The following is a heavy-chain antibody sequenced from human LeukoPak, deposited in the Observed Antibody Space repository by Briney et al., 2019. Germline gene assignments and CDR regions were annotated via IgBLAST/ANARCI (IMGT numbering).Heavy chain of an antibody. J-gene: IGHJ5*02. D-gene: IGHD3-22*01. CDR1: GFTFSNYA. V-gene: IGHV3-53*01. CDR3: ARDRGYYYDSSGPNWFDP. Sequence: GGSLRLSCAASGFTFSNYAMSWVRQAPGKGLEWVSVIYSGGSTYYADSVKGRFTISRDNSKNTLYLQMNSLRAEDTAVYYCARDRGYYYDSSGPNWFDPWGQGTLVTVSS. CDR2: IYSGGST.